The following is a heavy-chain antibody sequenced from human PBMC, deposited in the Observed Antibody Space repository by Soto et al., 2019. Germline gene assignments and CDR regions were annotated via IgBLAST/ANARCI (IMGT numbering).Heavy chain of an antibody. J-gene: IGHJ6*02. CDR1: GDSISGGYY. CDR3: ARDRASYGMDV. CDR2: VSPIGTP. Sequence: QVQLQESGPGLVKPSQTLSLTCSVSGDSISGGYYWSWIRQHPGKGLEWIGYVSPIGTPYYSPSLSSPVSISMHTSTSQLSLEVRSESAADTAVYYCARDRASYGMDVWGQGTTVTVSS. V-gene: IGHV4-31*01.